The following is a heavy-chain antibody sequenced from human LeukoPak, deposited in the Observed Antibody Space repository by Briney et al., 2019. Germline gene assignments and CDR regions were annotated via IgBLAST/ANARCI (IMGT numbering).Heavy chain of an antibody. Sequence: ASVKVSCKAPGYTFTGYYMHWVRQAPGQGLEWMGWINPNSGGINYAQKFQGWVTMTRDTSISTAYMELSRLRSDDTAVYYCARGQDIVVVPAATNWFDPWGQGTLVTVSS. CDR1: GYTFTGYY. CDR2: INPNSGGI. CDR3: ARGQDIVVVPAATNWFDP. D-gene: IGHD2-2*01. V-gene: IGHV1-2*04. J-gene: IGHJ5*02.